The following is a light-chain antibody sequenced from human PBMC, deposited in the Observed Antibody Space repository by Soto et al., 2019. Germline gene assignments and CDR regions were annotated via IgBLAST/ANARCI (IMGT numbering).Light chain of an antibody. CDR3: AALDDSLNSYV. CDR2: SNN. J-gene: IGLJ1*01. V-gene: IGLV1-44*01. Sequence: QSVLTQPPSASGTPGQRVTISCSGSSSNIGSNTVNWYQQLPGTAPKLLIYSNNQRPSGVPDRFAGSKSGTSASLAISGLHYEDEADYYCAALDDSLNSYVFGTETKLTVL. CDR1: SSNIGSNT.